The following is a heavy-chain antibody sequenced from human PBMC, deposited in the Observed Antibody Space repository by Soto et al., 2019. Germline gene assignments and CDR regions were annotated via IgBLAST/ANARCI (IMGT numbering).Heavy chain of an antibody. Sequence: QVQLVQSGAEVKKPGSSVKVSCKASGGTFSSYTISWVRQAPGQGLEWMGRIIPLLGIANYAQKFQGRVTITADKSTSAAYVELSSLRSEDTAVYYCASGVLPAAYGMDVWGQGTTVTVSS. CDR3: ASGVLPAAYGMDV. CDR2: IIPLLGIA. D-gene: IGHD2-2*01. CDR1: GGTFSSYT. J-gene: IGHJ6*02. V-gene: IGHV1-69*02.